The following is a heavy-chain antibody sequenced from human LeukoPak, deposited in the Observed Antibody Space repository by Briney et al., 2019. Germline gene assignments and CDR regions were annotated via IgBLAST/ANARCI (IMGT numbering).Heavy chain of an antibody. V-gene: IGHV3-33*01. D-gene: IGHD3-22*01. CDR3: ARAYYSDITDYPYIGY. J-gene: IGHJ4*02. CDR1: GSTFSTYG. Sequence: GGPLRLSCAMSGSTFSTYGMHWVRQAPGKGLEWVAVIRYDGNNKFYVDSVRGRFTISRDNSKNTLYLQMNSLRAEDTAVYYCARAYYSDITDYPYIGYWGQGVLVTVSS. CDR2: IRYDGNNK.